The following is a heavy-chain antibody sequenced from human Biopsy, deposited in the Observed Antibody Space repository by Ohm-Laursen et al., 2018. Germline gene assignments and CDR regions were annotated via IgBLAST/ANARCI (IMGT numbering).Heavy chain of an antibody. CDR3: ARDPLNGHKHFDY. D-gene: IGHD2-8*01. Sequence: ASVKVSCKPSSYTFTDYNIHWMRQAPGQGLEWLGCINCKTGATNYAQKFQGTVTMTRDTSISTAYLALGSLRSADTAIYYCARDPLNGHKHFDYWGQGSLVTVSS. CDR2: INCKTGAT. J-gene: IGHJ4*02. V-gene: IGHV1-2*02. CDR1: SYTFTDYN.